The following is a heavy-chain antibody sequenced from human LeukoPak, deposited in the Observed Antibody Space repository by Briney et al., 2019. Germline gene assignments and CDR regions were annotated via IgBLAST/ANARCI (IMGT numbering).Heavy chain of an antibody. CDR2: ITANTRGSIT. Sequence: GGSLRLSCVTSGFSLSTYDMSWVRQAPGKGLEWVSGITANTRGSITYYADSVKGRFTISRDSSKDTLYLQMNSLRAEDTGVYFCARGGYFSFDYWGQGTLVTVSS. V-gene: IGHV3-23*01. CDR3: ARGGYFSFDY. CDR1: GFSLSTYD. D-gene: IGHD2/OR15-2a*01. J-gene: IGHJ4*02.